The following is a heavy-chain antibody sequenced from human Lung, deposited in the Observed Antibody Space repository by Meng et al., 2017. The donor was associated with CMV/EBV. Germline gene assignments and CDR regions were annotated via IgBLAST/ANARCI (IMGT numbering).Heavy chain of an antibody. CDR1: GFTFSNYA. CDR3: ARGDDSGWSPFDY. CDR2: IYSDGSST. D-gene: IGHD3-22*01. J-gene: IGHJ4*02. V-gene: IGHV3-23*03. Sequence: GGSLRLXCAASGFTFSNYAMNWVRQAPGKGLEWVSVIYSDGSSTYYADSVKGRFTISRDNSKNTLDLQMNSLRAEDTAVYYCARGDDSGWSPFDYWGQGTXVNGAS.